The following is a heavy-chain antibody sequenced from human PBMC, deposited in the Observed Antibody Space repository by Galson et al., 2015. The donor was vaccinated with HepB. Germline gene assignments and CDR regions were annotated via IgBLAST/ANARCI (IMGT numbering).Heavy chain of an antibody. V-gene: IGHV3-48*01. Sequence: SLRLSCAASGFTFRSYSMNWVRQAPGKGLEWVSYISSGSSTIYYADSVKGRFTISRDNAKYSLYLQMNSLRAEDTAVYYCASGLGATPDAFDIWGQGTMVTVSS. D-gene: IGHD1-26*01. CDR2: ISSGSSTI. CDR1: GFTFRSYS. J-gene: IGHJ3*02. CDR3: ASGLGATPDAFDI.